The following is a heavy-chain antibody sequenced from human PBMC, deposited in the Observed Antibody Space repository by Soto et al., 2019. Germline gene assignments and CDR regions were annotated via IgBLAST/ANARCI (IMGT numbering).Heavy chain of an antibody. J-gene: IGHJ4*02. V-gene: IGHV3-33*01. D-gene: IGHD2-15*01. CDR2: IWNDGRHA. Sequence: PGGSMRLSCEGSGFPFRSYGIQWVRQAPGKGLEWVGLIWNDGRHAYYADSVKGRFTISRDNSKNTVFLQVSNLRAEDTAVYFCARDQTDSGGYSDSWGQGTLVTVSS. CDR3: ARDQTDSGGYSDS. CDR1: GFPFRSYG.